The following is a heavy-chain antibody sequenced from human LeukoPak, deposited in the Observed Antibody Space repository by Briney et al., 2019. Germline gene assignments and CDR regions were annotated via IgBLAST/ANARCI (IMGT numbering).Heavy chain of an antibody. V-gene: IGHV5-51*01. CDR3: ARRRRDAFDV. CDR2: IWPDDSDT. J-gene: IGHJ3*01. Sequence: GESLKISCKVYRDIFAFYWIAWVRQMPGKGLECMGIIWPDDSDTRYSPSFRGQVTISADKSISTAFLQWNSLKASDTAMYYCARRRRDAFDVWGQGTMVTVSS. CDR1: RDIFAFYW.